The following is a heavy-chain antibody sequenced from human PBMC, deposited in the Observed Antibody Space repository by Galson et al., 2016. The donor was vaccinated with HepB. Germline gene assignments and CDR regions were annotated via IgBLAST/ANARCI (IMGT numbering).Heavy chain of an antibody. CDR1: GDSISSPYW. Sequence: SETLSLTCSVSGDSISSPYWWTWARQTPGKGLEWIGAIYHRGTTHYNPSLKSRVTISVDTSNNHFSLKLTSMTAADTAVYFCARDEASRPGIDFWGQGTLVTVSS. D-gene: IGHD6-6*01. CDR2: IYHRGTT. CDR3: ARDEASRPGIDF. V-gene: IGHV4-4*02. J-gene: IGHJ4*02.